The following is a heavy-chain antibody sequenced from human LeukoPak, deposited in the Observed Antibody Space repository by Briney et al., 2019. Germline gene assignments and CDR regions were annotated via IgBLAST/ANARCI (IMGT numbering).Heavy chain of an antibody. CDR3: ARRSYDYGDYDFDY. CDR2: IIPIFGTA. CDR1: GGTFSSYA. Sequence: GASVKVSCKASGGTFSSYAISWVRQAPGRGLEWMGGIIPIFGTANYAQKFQGRVTITADESTSTAYMELSSLRSEDTAVYYCARRSYDYGDYDFDYWGQGTLVAVSS. D-gene: IGHD4-17*01. J-gene: IGHJ4*02. V-gene: IGHV1-69*13.